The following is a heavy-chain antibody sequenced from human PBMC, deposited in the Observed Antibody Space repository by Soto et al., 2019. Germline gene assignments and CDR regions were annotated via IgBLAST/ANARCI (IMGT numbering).Heavy chain of an antibody. CDR3: ARVDIVATTPYYYYGMDV. D-gene: IGHD5-12*01. Sequence: QVQLVQSGAEVKKPGASVKVSCKASGYTFTSYGISWVRQAPGQGLEWMGWISAYNGNTNYAQKLQGRVTMTTDTXTXTXXMELRSLRSDDTAVYYCARVDIVATTPYYYYGMDVWGQGTTVTVSS. CDR2: ISAYNGNT. V-gene: IGHV1-18*01. J-gene: IGHJ6*02. CDR1: GYTFTSYG.